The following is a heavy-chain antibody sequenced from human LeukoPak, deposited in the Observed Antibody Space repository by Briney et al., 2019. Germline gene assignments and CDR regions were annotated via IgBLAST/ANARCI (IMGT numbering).Heavy chain of an antibody. V-gene: IGHV4-39*07. CDR2: INHSGST. D-gene: IGHD2-21*01. CDR3: ARGKAPLWY. Sequence: PSETLSLTCTVSGDSISSSSYYWGWIRQPPGKGLEWIGEINHSGSTNYNPSLKSRVTISVDTSKNQFSLKLSSVTAADTAVYYCARGKAPLWYWGQGTLVTVSS. CDR1: GDSISSSSYY. J-gene: IGHJ4*02.